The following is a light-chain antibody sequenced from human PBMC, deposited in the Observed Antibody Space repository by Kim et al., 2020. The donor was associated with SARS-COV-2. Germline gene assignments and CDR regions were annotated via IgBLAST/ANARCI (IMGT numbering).Light chain of an antibody. J-gene: IGKJ1*01. CDR1: QSISSN. Sequence: DIVMTQSPATLSVSPGERATLSCRASQSISSNLAWYQQKPGQAPRLLIYGASTRATGIPARFSGSGSGTEFTLTISSLQSEDFAVYYCPQYNNRPPWTFGQGTKVDIK. CDR3: PQYNNRPPWT. CDR2: GAS. V-gene: IGKV3-15*01.